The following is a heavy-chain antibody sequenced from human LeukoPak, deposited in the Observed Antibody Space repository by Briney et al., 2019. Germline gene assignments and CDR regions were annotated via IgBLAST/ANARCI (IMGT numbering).Heavy chain of an antibody. CDR2: INHGGRT. V-gene: IGHV4-34*01. CDR3: GRGMTRWLQFRPLDY. D-gene: IGHD5-24*01. CDR1: NGSFNEYY. J-gene: IGHJ4*02. Sequence: PSETLSLTCAVYNGSFNEYYWSWIRQSPGKGLEWIGEINHGGRTNYNPSLQSRVSISVDASQNQFPLTMTSVTAADTAVYYCGRGMTRWLQFRPLDYWGQGTLVTVSS.